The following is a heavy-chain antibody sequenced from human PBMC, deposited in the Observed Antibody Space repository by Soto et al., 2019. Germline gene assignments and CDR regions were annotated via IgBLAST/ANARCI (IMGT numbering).Heavy chain of an antibody. CDR3: ARRLTGRTTGDWFDP. Sequence: VQLVESGGGLVKPGGSLRLSCAASGFVFSDYYMTWIRQAPGKALEWVSDISSGGAVSNFADSVRGRFTISRDNTNNSLYLQMNNLRAEDTARYYCARRLTGRTTGDWFDPWGQGTLVTVSS. V-gene: IGHV3-11*01. CDR1: GFVFSDYY. D-gene: IGHD1-1*01. J-gene: IGHJ5*02. CDR2: ISSGGAVS.